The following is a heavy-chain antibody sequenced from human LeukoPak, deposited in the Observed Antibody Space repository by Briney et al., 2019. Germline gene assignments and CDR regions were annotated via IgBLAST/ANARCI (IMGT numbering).Heavy chain of an antibody. D-gene: IGHD6-13*01. CDR1: GFTFSSYG. CDR2: IYYSGST. Sequence: GSLRLSCAASGFTFSSYGMSWVREAPGKGLEWIGSIYYSGSTYYNPSLKSRVTISVDTSKNQFSLKLSSVTAADTAVYYCAREVNLAAAGTIDFDYWGQGTLVTVSS. V-gene: IGHV4-39*07. J-gene: IGHJ4*02. CDR3: AREVNLAAAGTIDFDY.